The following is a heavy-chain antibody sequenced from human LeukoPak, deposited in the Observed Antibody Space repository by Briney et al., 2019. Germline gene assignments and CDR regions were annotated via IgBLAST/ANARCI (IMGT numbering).Heavy chain of an antibody. CDR1: GFTFSSYS. D-gene: IGHD6-6*01. CDR2: ISSSSSTI. Sequence: GGSLRLSCAASGFTFSSYSMNWVRQAPGKGLEWVSYISSSSSTIYYADSVKGRFTISRDNAKNSLYLQMNSLRAEDTAVYYCASGDPSYSSSAPPRAPPRVFDIWGQGTMVTVSS. CDR3: ASGDPSYSSSAPPRAPPRVFDI. V-gene: IGHV3-48*04. J-gene: IGHJ3*02.